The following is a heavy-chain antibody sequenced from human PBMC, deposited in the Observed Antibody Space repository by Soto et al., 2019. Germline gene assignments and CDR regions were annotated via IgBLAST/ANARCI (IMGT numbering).Heavy chain of an antibody. V-gene: IGHV3-9*01. CDR2: ISWNSGSI. Sequence: EVQLVESGGGLVQPGRSLRLSCAASGFTFDDYAMHWVRQAPGKGLEWVSGISWNSGSIGYTDSVKGRFTIYRDNAKNSMYLEMNNLRAEDTALYYCAKDGVGDSSTGRFDYWGQGTLVTVSS. J-gene: IGHJ4*02. CDR1: GFTFDDYA. CDR3: AKDGVGDSSTGRFDY. D-gene: IGHD3-22*01.